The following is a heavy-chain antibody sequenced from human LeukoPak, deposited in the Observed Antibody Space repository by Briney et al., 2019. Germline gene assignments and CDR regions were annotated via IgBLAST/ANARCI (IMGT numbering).Heavy chain of an antibody. Sequence: GASVKVSCKASGYTFTSYAMHWVRQAPGQRLEWMGWINAGNGNTKYSQKFQGRVTITRDTSASTAYMELSSLRSEDTAVYYCARDGGIAAAVPFDYWGQGTLVTVSS. D-gene: IGHD6-13*01. CDR2: INAGNGNT. V-gene: IGHV1-3*01. CDR1: GYTFTSYA. CDR3: ARDGGIAAAVPFDY. J-gene: IGHJ4*02.